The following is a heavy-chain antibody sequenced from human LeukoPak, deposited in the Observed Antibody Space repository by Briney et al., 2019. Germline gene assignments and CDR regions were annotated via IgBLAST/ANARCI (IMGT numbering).Heavy chain of an antibody. V-gene: IGHV4-34*01. Sequence: SETLSLTCAVYGGSFSGYYWSWIRQPPGKGLEWIGEINHSGSTNYNPSLKSRVTISVDTSKNQFSLKLSSVTAADTAVYYCARDHTMSGYGSGSYYNNHNWFDPWGQGTLVTVSS. CDR2: INHSGST. J-gene: IGHJ5*02. CDR3: ARDHTMSGYGSGSYYNNHNWFDP. D-gene: IGHD3-10*01. CDR1: GGSFSGYY.